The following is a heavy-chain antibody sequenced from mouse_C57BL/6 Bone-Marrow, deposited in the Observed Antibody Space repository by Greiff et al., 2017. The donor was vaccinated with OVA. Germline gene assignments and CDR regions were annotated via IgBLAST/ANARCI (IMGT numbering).Heavy chain of an antibody. CDR1: GFTFSSYA. J-gene: IGHJ3*01. Sequence: EVQVVESGGGLVKPGGSLKLSCAASGFTFSSYAMSWVRQTPEKRLEWVATISDGGSYTYYPDNVKGRFTISRDNAKNNLYLQMSHLKSEDTAMYYCARHTIVTPWFAYWGQGTLVTVSA. V-gene: IGHV5-4*01. D-gene: IGHD2-5*01. CDR2: ISDGGSYT. CDR3: ARHTIVTPWFAY.